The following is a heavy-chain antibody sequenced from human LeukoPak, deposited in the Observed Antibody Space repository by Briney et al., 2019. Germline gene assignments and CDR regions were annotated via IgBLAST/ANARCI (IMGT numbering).Heavy chain of an antibody. D-gene: IGHD1-26*01. CDR2: MNPNSGNT. Sequence: ASVTVSCKASGYTFTSYDINWVRQATGQGLEWMGWMNPNSGNTGYAQKFQGRVTMTRNTSISTAYMELSSLRSEDTAVYYCARDWGELGAFDIWGQGTMVTVSS. V-gene: IGHV1-8*01. CDR3: ARDWGELGAFDI. J-gene: IGHJ3*02. CDR1: GYTFTSYD.